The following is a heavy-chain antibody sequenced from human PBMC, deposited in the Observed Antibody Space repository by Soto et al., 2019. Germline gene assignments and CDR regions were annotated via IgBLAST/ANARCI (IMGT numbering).Heavy chain of an antibody. CDR1: GFSVSNNY. D-gene: IGHD2-2*01. CDR3: AREPPYPSYCSSTSCYGDYFDY. Sequence: GGSLRLSCVVSGFSVSNNYMSWVRQAPGMRLDWVSVIYADGTTYYVDSVKGRFTISRDNSKNTLYLQMNSLRAEDTAVYYCAREPPYPSYCSSTSCYGDYFDYWGQGTLVTVSS. V-gene: IGHV3-53*01. CDR2: IYADGTT. J-gene: IGHJ4*02.